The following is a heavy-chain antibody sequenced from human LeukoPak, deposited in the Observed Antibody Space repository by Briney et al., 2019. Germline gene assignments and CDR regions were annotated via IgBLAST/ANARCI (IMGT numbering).Heavy chain of an antibody. CDR3: ARDPPYYGMDV. V-gene: IGHV3-48*01. Sequence: GGSLRLSCAASGFTFSSYSMNWVRQAPGKGLEWVSYISSSSSTIYYADSVKGRFTISRDNAKNPLYLQMNSLRAEDTAVYYCARDPPYYGMDVWGQGTTVTVSS. CDR2: ISSSSSTI. J-gene: IGHJ6*02. CDR1: GFTFSSYS.